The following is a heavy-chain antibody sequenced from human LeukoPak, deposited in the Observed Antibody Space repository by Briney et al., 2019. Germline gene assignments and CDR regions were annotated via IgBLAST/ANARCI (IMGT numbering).Heavy chain of an antibody. Sequence: PGGSLRLSCAASGFTFSSYSMNWVRQAPGKGLEWVSYISSSSSTIYYADSVKGRFTISRDNAKNSLYLQMNSLRAEDTALYYCAREGYIYYYASDYYFDYWGQGTLVTVSS. J-gene: IGHJ4*02. CDR1: GFTFSSYS. V-gene: IGHV3-48*01. CDR3: AREGYIYYYASDYYFDY. D-gene: IGHD3-10*01. CDR2: ISSSSSTI.